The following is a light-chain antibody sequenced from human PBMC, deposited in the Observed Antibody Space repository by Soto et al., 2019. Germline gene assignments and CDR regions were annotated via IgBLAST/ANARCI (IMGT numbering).Light chain of an antibody. V-gene: IGKV3-11*01. Sequence: VLTQSPANLSLSPGESAALSCRASQSVGSYLAWLQQVPGQAPRLLIDDATNRANGIPAKFRGSGSGTDFTLTISSLEPEDFALYFCLQRASWPHTFGPGTKVEIK. CDR2: DAT. CDR3: LQRASWPHT. J-gene: IGKJ3*01. CDR1: QSVGSY.